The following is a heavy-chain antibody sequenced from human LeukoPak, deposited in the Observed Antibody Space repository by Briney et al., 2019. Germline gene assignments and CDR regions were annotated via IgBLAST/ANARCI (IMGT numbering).Heavy chain of an antibody. Sequence: SVKVSCKASGGTFSSFAISWVRQAPGQGLEWMGRIIPILGIANYAQKFQGRVTITADKSTSTAYMELRSLRSEDTAVYYCARDPSGNLGTYWGQGTLVTVSS. J-gene: IGHJ4*02. CDR1: GGTFSSFA. CDR3: ARDPSGNLGTY. CDR2: IIPILGIA. D-gene: IGHD7-27*01. V-gene: IGHV1-69*04.